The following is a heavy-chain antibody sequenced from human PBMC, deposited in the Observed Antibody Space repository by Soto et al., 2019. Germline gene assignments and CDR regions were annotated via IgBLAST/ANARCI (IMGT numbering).Heavy chain of an antibody. CDR1: GGSISSSSYY. CDR3: ARLITMVRGLIRTPTFDY. CDR2: IYYSGST. D-gene: IGHD3-10*01. J-gene: IGHJ4*02. V-gene: IGHV4-39*02. Sequence: SETLSLTCTVSGGSISSSSYYWGWIRQPPGKGLEWIGTIYYSGSTYYNPSLKSRVTISVDTSKNHFSLKLTSVTAADTAVYYCARLITMVRGLIRTPTFDYWGQGTLVTVSS.